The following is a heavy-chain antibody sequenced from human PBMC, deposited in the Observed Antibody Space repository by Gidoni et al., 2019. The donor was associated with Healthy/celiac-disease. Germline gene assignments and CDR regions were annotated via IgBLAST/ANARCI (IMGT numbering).Heavy chain of an antibody. CDR2: ISSSSSYI. Sequence: EVQLVESGGGLVKPGGSLSLSCAASGFTFSSYSMNWLRQAPGKGLEWVSSISSSSSYIYYADSVKGRFTIARDNAKNSLYLQMNSLRAEDTAVYYCARVIAARPTGAFDIWGQGTMVTVSS. J-gene: IGHJ3*02. CDR1: GFTFSSYS. D-gene: IGHD6-6*01. V-gene: IGHV3-21*01. CDR3: ARVIAARPTGAFDI.